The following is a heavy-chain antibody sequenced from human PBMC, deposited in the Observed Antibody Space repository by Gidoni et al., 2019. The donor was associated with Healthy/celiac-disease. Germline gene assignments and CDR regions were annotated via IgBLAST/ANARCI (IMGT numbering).Heavy chain of an antibody. Sequence: LSLKSRVTISVDTSKNQFSLKLSSVTAADTAVYYCARMFGHLTRYHLAVAGDYWGQGTLVTVSS. V-gene: IGHV4-34*01. D-gene: IGHD6-19*01. J-gene: IGHJ4*02. CDR3: ARMFGHLTRYHLAVAGDY.